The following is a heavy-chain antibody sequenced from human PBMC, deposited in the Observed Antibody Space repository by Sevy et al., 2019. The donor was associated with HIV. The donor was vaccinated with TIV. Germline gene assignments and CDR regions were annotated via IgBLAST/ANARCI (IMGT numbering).Heavy chain of an antibody. CDR3: ARDLHWAFDQ. V-gene: IGHV3-48*02. Sequence: GGSLRLSCTYSELGFSSHSFNWVRQAPGKGLEWISYISGIGTPISYLDSLRGRFTISRDNAKNSLFLQMNNLRDDDIAVYCCARDLHWAFDQWGQGTLVTVSS. J-gene: IGHJ4*02. CDR2: ISGIGTPI. CDR1: ELGFSSHS. D-gene: IGHD7-27*01.